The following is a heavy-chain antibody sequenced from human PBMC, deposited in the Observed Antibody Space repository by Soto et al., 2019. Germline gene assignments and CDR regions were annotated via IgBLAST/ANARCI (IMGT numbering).Heavy chain of an antibody. Sequence: WASVKVSCKASGYTFTSYGISWVRQAPGQGLEWMGWISAYNGNTNYAQKLQGRVTMTTDTSTSTAYMELRSLRSDDTAVYYCARAWTGWLAVGGVLDIWRKGTMVTVSS. CDR2: ISAYNGNT. V-gene: IGHV1-18*01. CDR1: GYTFTSYG. J-gene: IGHJ3*02. D-gene: IGHD6-19*01. CDR3: ARAWTGWLAVGGVLDI.